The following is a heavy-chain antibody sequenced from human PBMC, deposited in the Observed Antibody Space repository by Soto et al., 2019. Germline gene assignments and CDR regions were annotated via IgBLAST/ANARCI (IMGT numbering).Heavy chain of an antibody. J-gene: IGHJ6*02. CDR1: GGSFSGHY. Sequence: PSETLSLTCAVYGGSFSGHYWSWIRQPPGKGLEWIGEINHSGSTNYNPSLKSRVTISVDTSRNQFSLKLSSVTAADTAVYYCARGYDYVWGSYRVYYHGMDVWGQGTTVTVSS. D-gene: IGHD3-16*02. CDR3: ARGYDYVWGSYRVYYHGMDV. CDR2: INHSGST. V-gene: IGHV4-34*01.